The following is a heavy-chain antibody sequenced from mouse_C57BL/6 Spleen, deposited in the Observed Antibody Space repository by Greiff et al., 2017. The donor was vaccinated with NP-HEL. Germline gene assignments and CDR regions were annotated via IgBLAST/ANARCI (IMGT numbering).Heavy chain of an antibody. CDR1: GFTFTDYY. CDR3: ARSTEGFDY. CDR2: IRNKANGYTT. V-gene: IGHV7-3*01. J-gene: IGHJ2*01. Sequence: DVQLVESGGGLVQPGGSLSLSCAASGFTFTDYYMSWVRPPPGKALEWLGFIRNKANGYTTEYSASVKGRFTISRDNSQSILYLQMNALRAEDSATYYCARSTEGFDYWGQGTTLTVSS.